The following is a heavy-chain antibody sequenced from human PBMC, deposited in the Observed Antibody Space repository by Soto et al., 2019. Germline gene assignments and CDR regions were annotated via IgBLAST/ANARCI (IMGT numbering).Heavy chain of an antibody. D-gene: IGHD5-12*01. J-gene: IGHJ4*02. V-gene: IGHV4-38-2*02. CDR3: ARESYSGYHSYDY. CDR1: GYSISSGCF. Sequence: SETLSLTRAVSGYSISSGCFWGWIRQHPGKGLEWVANMYHDGNTHYNPSLKSRVTMSVDASKNQFSLKLNSVTAADTAVYYCARESYSGYHSYDYWGQGILVTVSS. CDR2: MYHDGNT.